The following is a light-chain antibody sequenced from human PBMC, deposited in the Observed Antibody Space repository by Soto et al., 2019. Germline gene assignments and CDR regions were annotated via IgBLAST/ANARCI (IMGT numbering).Light chain of an antibody. CDR1: SSDVGGYNY. CDR2: EVT. J-gene: IGLJ2*01. V-gene: IGLV2-8*01. Sequence: QSALTQPPSASGSPGQSVTISCTGTSSDVGGYNYVSWYQQHAGKGPKLMIYEVTKRPSGVPDRFSGSKFGNTASLTVSGPQADDEAAYYCSSFAGSDSVVFGGGTKVTVL. CDR3: SSFAGSDSVV.